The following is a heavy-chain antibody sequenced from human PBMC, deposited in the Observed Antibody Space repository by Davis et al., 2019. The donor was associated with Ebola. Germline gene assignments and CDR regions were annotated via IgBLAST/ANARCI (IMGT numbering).Heavy chain of an antibody. D-gene: IGHD3-10*01. CDR2: IGLSSDT. CDR3: ARESPITMVRGFDY. V-gene: IGHV3-23*01. CDR1: GFILSSYV. Sequence: GGSLRLSCSASGFILSSYVMSWVRRAPGKGLEWVSTIGLSSDTYYADSVKGRFTISRDNAKNTLHLQLNSLRAEDTAVYYCARESPITMVRGFDYWGQGTLVTVSS. J-gene: IGHJ4*02.